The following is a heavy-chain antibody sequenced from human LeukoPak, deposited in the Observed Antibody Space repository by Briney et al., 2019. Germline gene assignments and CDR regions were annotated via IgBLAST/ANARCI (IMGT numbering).Heavy chain of an antibody. J-gene: IGHJ4*02. CDR1: GFTFSDCY. Sequence: GGSLRLSCAASGFTFSDCYMSWIRQAPGKGLEWVSHISTSGSTEYYADSVKGRFTISRDNAKNSLYLQMNSLRAEDTAVYYCARDSEFDYWGQGTLVTVSS. CDR3: ARDSEFDY. V-gene: IGHV3-11*04. CDR2: ISTSGSTE.